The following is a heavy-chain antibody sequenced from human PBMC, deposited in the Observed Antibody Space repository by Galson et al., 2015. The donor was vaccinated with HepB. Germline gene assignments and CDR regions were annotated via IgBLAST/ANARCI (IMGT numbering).Heavy chain of an antibody. Sequence: SLRLSCAASGFAFSTYGMSWVRQAPGKGLVWVARIDAAGMSTAYADSVKGRFTIPRDNAKNTLYLQMNSLRAEDTAVYFCTRDQSSVFDILTASYNWYFDLWGRGTLVTVSS. J-gene: IGHJ2*01. CDR2: IDAAGMST. CDR1: GFAFSTYG. V-gene: IGHV3-74*01. CDR3: TRDQSSVFDILTASYNWYFDL. D-gene: IGHD3-9*01.